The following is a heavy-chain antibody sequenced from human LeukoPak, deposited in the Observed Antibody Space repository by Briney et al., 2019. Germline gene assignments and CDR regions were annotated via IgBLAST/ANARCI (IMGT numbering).Heavy chain of an antibody. CDR1: GYTFTSYA. Sequence: ASVKVSCKASGYTFTSYAMHWVRQAPGQRLEWMGWINAGNGNTKYSQKFQGRVTITRDTSASTAYMELSSLRSEDTAVYYCARSNSIVVVAATPLGYWGQGTLVTVSS. V-gene: IGHV1-3*01. J-gene: IGHJ4*02. CDR3: ARSNSIVVVAATPLGY. D-gene: IGHD2-15*01. CDR2: INAGNGNT.